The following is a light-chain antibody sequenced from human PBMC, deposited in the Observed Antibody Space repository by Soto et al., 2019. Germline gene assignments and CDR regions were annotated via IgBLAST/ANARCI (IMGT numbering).Light chain of an antibody. V-gene: IGKV3-20*01. CDR3: PQYGSAPDT. CDR1: QSVSSSD. Sequence: EIVLTQSPGTLSLSPGERATLSCRASQSVSSSDLAWYQQKPGQAPRLLIYGASSRATGIPDRCSGSGSGTDFTLTISRLETEDFAVYYCPQYGSAPDTFGQGTKLEIK. CDR2: GAS. J-gene: IGKJ2*01.